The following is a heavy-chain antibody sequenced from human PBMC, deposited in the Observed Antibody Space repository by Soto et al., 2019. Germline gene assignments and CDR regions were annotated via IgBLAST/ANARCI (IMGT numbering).Heavy chain of an antibody. V-gene: IGHV1-69*10. D-gene: IGHD3-22*01. CDR1: GGTFSSYT. J-gene: IGHJ5*02. CDR2: IIPILGIA. Sequence: ASVKVSCKASGGTFSSYTISWVRQAPGQGLEWMGGIIPILGIANYAQKFQGRVTITADKSTSTAYMELSSLRSEDTAVYYCAGGYAKDNWFDPWGQGTLVTVSS. CDR3: AGGYAKDNWFDP.